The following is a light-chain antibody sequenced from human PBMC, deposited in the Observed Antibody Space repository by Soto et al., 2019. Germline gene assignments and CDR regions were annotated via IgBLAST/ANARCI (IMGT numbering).Light chain of an antibody. V-gene: IGKV3-11*01. J-gene: IGKJ5*01. CDR1: QSVGSF. CDR3: QQRNSWPPTFT. Sequence: EIVLTQSPATQSLSPGERATLSCRASQSVGSFLAWYQQKPGQAPRLLIYDTSIRATGIPARFSGSGSGTDFTLTISSLEPEDFAVYYCQQRNSWPPTFTFGQGTRLEIK. CDR2: DTS.